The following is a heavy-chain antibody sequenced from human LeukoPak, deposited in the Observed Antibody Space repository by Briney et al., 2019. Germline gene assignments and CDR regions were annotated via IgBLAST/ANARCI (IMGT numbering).Heavy chain of an antibody. J-gene: IGHJ4*02. CDR3: AREVAAPIPLFDY. Sequence: SETLSLTCTVSGGSISSYYWSWIRQPAGKGLEWIGRIYTSGSTNYNPSLKGRATVSVDTSKNQFSLKLSSVTAADTAVYYCAREVAAPIPLFDYWGQGTLVTVSS. CDR1: GGSISSYY. D-gene: IGHD2-2*02. V-gene: IGHV4-4*07. CDR2: IYTSGST.